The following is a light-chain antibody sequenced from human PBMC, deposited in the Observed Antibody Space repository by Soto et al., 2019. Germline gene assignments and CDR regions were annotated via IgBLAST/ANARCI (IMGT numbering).Light chain of an antibody. CDR2: DAS. J-gene: IGKJ3*01. CDR3: QQYSASPRT. Sequence: EIVMTQSPATLSVSPGERATLSCRASQSVSRHLAWYQQRPGQAPRLLIYDASTRATGIPDRFSASGAGTDFTLTISRLEPEDSAVYYCQQYSASPRTVGTGTKVDI. V-gene: IGKV3-15*01. CDR1: QSVSRH.